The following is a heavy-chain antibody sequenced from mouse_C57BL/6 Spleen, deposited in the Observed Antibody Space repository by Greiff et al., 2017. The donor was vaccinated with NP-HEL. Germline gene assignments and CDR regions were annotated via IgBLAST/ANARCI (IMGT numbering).Heavy chain of an antibody. CDR2: IDPSASYT. Sequence: QVQLQQPGAELVKPGASVKLSCKASGYTFTSYWMQWVKQRPGQGLEWIGEIDPSASYTNYNQKFKGKATLTVDTSSSTAYMQLSSLTSEDSAVYYCARPSNWDRVGGFDYWGQGTTLTVSS. CDR1: GYTFTSYW. CDR3: ARPSNWDRVGGFDY. D-gene: IGHD4-1*01. J-gene: IGHJ2*01. V-gene: IGHV1-50*01.